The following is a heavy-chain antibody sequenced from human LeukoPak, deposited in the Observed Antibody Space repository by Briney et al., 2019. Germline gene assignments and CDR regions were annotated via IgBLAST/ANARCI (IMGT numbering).Heavy chain of an antibody. Sequence: PSETLSLTCSVSGGSIISSLYHWGWLRQAPGKGLQWIGNVVHSGNTYYSPSLQSRVAISIDTSKNRFSLKLTSVTAADTAVYYCARQIVGTSWNYYYSYIDVWGNGTSVSVSS. CDR1: GGSIISSLYH. CDR3: ARQIVGTSWNYYYSYIDV. V-gene: IGHV4-39*01. D-gene: IGHD1-1*01. J-gene: IGHJ6*03. CDR2: VVHSGNT.